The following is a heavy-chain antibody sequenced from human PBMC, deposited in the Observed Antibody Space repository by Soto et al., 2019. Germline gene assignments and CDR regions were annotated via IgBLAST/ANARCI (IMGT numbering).Heavy chain of an antibody. V-gene: IGHV3-48*02. CDR2: ISSSSSTI. CDR3: ARDWMGLWFGDEYYYYGMDV. J-gene: IGHJ6*02. D-gene: IGHD3-10*01. Sequence: PGGSLRLSCAASGFTFSSYSMNWVRQAPGKGLEWVSYISSSSSTIYYADSVKGRFTISRDNAKNSLYLQMNSLRDEDTAVYYCARDWMGLWFGDEYYYYGMDVWGQGTTVTVSS. CDR1: GFTFSSYS.